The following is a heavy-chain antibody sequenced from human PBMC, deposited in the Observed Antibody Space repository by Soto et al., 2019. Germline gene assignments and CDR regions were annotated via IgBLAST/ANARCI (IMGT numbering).Heavy chain of an antibody. CDR1: GFTFSSYA. V-gene: IGHV3-23*01. D-gene: IGHD2-2*02. J-gene: IGHJ5*02. CDR3: AKGRYCSRSSCYTNWSGP. Sequence: PGGSLRLSCAASGFTFSSYAMSWVRQAPGKGLEWVSVVSASGSHTYYADSVKGRFTISRDNSKNTLSLQMSSLRAEDTAVYYCAKGRYCSRSSCYTNWSGPWGQGTLVTFS. CDR2: VSASGSHT.